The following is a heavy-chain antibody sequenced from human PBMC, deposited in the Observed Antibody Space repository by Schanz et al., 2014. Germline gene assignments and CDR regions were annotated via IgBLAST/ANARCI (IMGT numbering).Heavy chain of an antibody. V-gene: IGHV3-30*18. CDR3: AKDLPSDYYIAY. Sequence: VQLVESGGGLVQPGRSLRLSCAASGFTFSGYGMHWVRQAPGKGLEWVAIISYDGRHKNYADSVKGRFTISRDNSKNTLYLQMNSLRAEDTAVYYCAKDLPSDYYIAYWGQGTLVTVSS. CDR1: GFTFSGYG. J-gene: IGHJ4*02. D-gene: IGHD3-22*01. CDR2: ISYDGRHK.